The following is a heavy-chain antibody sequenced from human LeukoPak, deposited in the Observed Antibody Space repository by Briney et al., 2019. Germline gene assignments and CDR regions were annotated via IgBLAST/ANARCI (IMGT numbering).Heavy chain of an antibody. J-gene: IGHJ6*03. V-gene: IGHV3-23*01. Sequence: GGSLRLSCAASGFTFSRSAMTWVRQTPGKGLDWVSSISSSGNTYYADSVKGRFTISRDDSKNMLYLQMNSLRAEDTAVYYCAKMKGQRLNDYCMDVWGKGTTVTVSS. CDR3: AKMKGQRLNDYCMDV. CDR2: ISSSGNT. CDR1: GFTFSRSA.